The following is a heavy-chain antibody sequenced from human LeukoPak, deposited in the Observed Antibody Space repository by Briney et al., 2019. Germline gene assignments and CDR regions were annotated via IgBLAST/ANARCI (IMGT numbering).Heavy chain of an antibody. J-gene: IGHJ4*02. CDR1: GYTFTGYY. CDR3: ARDLAARPKTNDY. D-gene: IGHD6-6*01. V-gene: IGHV1-2*02. CDR2: INPNSGGT. Sequence: ASVKVSCKASGYTFTGYYMHWVRQAPGQGLEWMGWINPNSGGTNYAQKFQGRLTMTRDTFNITAYMELSRPGSDDTAVYYCARDLAARPKTNDYWGQGTLVTVSS.